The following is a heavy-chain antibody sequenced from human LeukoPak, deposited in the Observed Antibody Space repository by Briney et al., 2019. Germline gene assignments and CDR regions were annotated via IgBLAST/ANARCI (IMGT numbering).Heavy chain of an antibody. Sequence: SETLSLTCTVSGGPISSYYWSWIRQPAGKGLEWIGRIYTSGSTNYNPSLKSRVTMSVDTSKNQFSLKLSSVTAADTAVYYCARNQQWLGRGHWYYYMDVWGKGTTVTVSS. D-gene: IGHD6-19*01. CDR3: ARNQQWLGRGHWYYYMDV. CDR2: IYTSGST. J-gene: IGHJ6*03. CDR1: GGPISSYY. V-gene: IGHV4-4*07.